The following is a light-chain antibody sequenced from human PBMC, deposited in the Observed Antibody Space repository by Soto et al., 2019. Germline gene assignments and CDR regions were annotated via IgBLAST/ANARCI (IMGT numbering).Light chain of an antibody. CDR1: SANNGSNT. CDR2: SNN. Sequence: QSVLTQPPSASGTPGQRVTISCSGSSANNGSNTVNWYQQLPGTAPKLLIYSNNQRPSGVPDRFAGSKSGTSASLAISGLHSEDEADYYCAAWVDSLNGPVFGGGTKLTAL. J-gene: IGLJ3*02. CDR3: AAWVDSLNGPV. V-gene: IGLV1-44*01.